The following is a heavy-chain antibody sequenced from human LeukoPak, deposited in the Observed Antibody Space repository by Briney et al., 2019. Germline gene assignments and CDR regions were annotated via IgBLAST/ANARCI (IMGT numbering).Heavy chain of an antibody. J-gene: IGHJ4*02. Sequence: GGSLKLSCAASGFTFSSYAMSWVRQAPGKGLEWLSSISGSGSSTYYADSVKGRFTISRDNSKNMLYLQMISLRADDTAVYFCAKVDGITIFEVFDYWGQGTLVTVSS. D-gene: IGHD3-3*01. CDR3: AKVDGITIFEVFDY. V-gene: IGHV3-23*01. CDR2: ISGSGSST. CDR1: GFTFSSYA.